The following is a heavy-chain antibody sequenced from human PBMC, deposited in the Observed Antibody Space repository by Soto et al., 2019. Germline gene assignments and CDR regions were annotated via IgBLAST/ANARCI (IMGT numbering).Heavy chain of an antibody. J-gene: IGHJ4*02. CDR2: INAGNGNT. Sequence: QVQLVQSGAEEKKPGASVKVSCKASGYTFSSYAMHWVRQAPGQRLEWMGWINAGNGNTKNSQKFQGRATITRDTSASTAYMKLSSLRSEVTAVYYSARGGPPIDYWGQGTLVTVSS. D-gene: IGHD3-10*01. CDR3: ARGGPPIDY. V-gene: IGHV1-3*05. CDR1: GYTFSSYA.